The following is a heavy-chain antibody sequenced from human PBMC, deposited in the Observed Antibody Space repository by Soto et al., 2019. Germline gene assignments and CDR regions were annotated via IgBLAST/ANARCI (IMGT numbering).Heavy chain of an antibody. CDR1: GGTFSIYT. CDR2: SA. Sequence: QVQLVQSGAEVKKPGSSVKVSCKASGGTFSIYTISWVRQATGQGLEWMGGSANSAQKFQGRLTVTADESTSTVYLELSSLTSEATAVYYCAREGPPDIAWFDPWGQGTLVSVSS. D-gene: IGHD2-15*01. V-gene: IGHV1-69*01. J-gene: IGHJ5*02. CDR3: AREGPPDIAWFDP.